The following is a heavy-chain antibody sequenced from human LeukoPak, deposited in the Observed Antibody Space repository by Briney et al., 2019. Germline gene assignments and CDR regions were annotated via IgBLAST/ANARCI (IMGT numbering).Heavy chain of an antibody. V-gene: IGHV4-30-4*01. D-gene: IGHD3-10*01. CDR2: IYYSGST. Sequence: PSQTLSLTCTVSGGSISSGDYYWSWIRQPPGKGLEWIGYIYYSGSTYYNPSLKSRVTISVDTSKNQFSLKLSSVTAADTAVYYCARVCGSGSYYYFDYWGQGTLVTVSS. CDR1: GGSISSGDYY. J-gene: IGHJ4*02. CDR3: ARVCGSGSYYYFDY.